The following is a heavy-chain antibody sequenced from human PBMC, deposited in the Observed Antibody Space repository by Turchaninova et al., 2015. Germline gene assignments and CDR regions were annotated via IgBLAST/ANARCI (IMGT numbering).Heavy chain of an antibody. J-gene: IGHJ4*02. V-gene: IGHV3-48*04. CDR3: ARDLPNWSNDY. Sequence: EVQLVESGGGLVQPGGYLRLTCTASVFNFSPYHMNWVRQAPGKGLEWVSYISGGSDARYYADSVKGRFTISRDNAKNSLYLQMNSLRVEDTAVYYCARDLPNWSNDYWGQGTLVTVSS. D-gene: IGHD1/OR15-1a*01. CDR1: VFNFSPYH. CDR2: ISGGSDAR.